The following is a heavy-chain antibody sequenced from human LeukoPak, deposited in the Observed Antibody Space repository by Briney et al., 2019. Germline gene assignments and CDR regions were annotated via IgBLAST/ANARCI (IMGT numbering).Heavy chain of an antibody. Sequence: PGGSLRLSCVASGFTLSNYAMNWVRQPPGKGLEWVSVINSVNTYYADSVKGRFTISRDSSKSTLYLQMTSLRADDTAVYFCAKGYTSGWSEGYLDYWGQGTLVTVSS. D-gene: IGHD6-19*01. V-gene: IGHV3-23*03. CDR3: AKGYTSGWSEGYLDY. J-gene: IGHJ4*02. CDR2: INSVNT. CDR1: GFTLSNYA.